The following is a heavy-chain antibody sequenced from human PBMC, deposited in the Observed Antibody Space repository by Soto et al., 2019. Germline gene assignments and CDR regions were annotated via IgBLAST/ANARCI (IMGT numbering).Heavy chain of an antibody. CDR2: ISGSGGST. V-gene: IGHV3-23*01. J-gene: IGHJ6*03. Sequence: GGSLRLSCAASGFTFISYAMSWVRQAPGKGLEWVSAISGSGGSTYYADSVKGRFTISRDNSKNTLYLQMNSLRAEDTAVYYCAKYIAAAGRRFYYYYYMDVWGKGTTVTVSS. CDR3: AKYIAAAGRRFYYYYYMDV. CDR1: GFTFISYA. D-gene: IGHD6-13*01.